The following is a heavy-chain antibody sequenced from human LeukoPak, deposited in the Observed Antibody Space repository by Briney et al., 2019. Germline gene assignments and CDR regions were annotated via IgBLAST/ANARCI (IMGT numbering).Heavy chain of an antibody. J-gene: IGHJ4*02. Sequence: PSETLSLTCAVYGGSFSGYYWSWIRQPPGKGLEWIGEINHSGSTNYNPSLKSRVTISVDTSKNQFSLKLSSVTPAETAVYYCARGDGYKRVFSNWGQGTLVTVSS. CDR1: GGSFSGYY. D-gene: IGHD5-24*01. V-gene: IGHV4-34*01. CDR2: INHSGST. CDR3: ARGDGYKRVFSN.